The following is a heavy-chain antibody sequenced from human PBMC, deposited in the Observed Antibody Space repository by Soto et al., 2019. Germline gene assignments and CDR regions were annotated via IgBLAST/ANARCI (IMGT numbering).Heavy chain of an antibody. CDR1: GFTFSSYA. Sequence: GSLRLSCAASGFTFSSYAMSWVRQAPGKGLEWVSAISGSGGSTDYADSVKGRFTISRDNSNNTLYLQMNSLRAEDTAEYYCAKDRQPDGIWTFDSWGQGTLVTVSS. D-gene: IGHD3-9*01. V-gene: IGHV3-23*01. CDR2: ISGSGGST. J-gene: IGHJ4*02. CDR3: AKDRQPDGIWTFDS.